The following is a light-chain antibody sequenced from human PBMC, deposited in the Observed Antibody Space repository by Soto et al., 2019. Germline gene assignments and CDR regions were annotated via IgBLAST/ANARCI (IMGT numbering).Light chain of an antibody. CDR1: SSDVGAYNY. CDR3: SSYTSSNTVL. CDR2: GVS. Sequence: QSVLTQPASVSGSPGQSITISCTGSSSDVGAYNYVSWYQQHPGKAPKLMIYGVSNRPSGVSNRFSGSKSGNTASLTISGLQAEDEADYYCSSYTSSNTVLFGGGTKLTVL. J-gene: IGLJ2*01. V-gene: IGLV2-14*01.